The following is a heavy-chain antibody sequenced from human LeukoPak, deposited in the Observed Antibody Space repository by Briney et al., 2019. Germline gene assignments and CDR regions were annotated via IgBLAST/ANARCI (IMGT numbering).Heavy chain of an antibody. D-gene: IGHD6-19*01. J-gene: IGHJ4*02. V-gene: IGHV1-69*06. Sequence: ASVKVSCKASGGTFSNYAISWMRQAPGQRLEWMGGIIPIFGTANYAQKFQGRVTITADKSTSTAYMELSSLRSEDTAVYYCARRGSSGWLFDYWGQGTLVTVSS. CDR2: IIPIFGTA. CDR1: GGTFSNYA. CDR3: ARRGSSGWLFDY.